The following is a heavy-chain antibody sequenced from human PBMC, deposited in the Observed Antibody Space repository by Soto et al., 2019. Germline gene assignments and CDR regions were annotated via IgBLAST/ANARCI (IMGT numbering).Heavy chain of an antibody. J-gene: IGHJ2*01. Sequence: PSETLSLTCTVSGGSITSSSFTWGWIRQPPGKGLEWIGTFSYTGSTFYNPSLMSRATISVDTSKKQFSLRLSSVTAADTAVYYCARDYEGYWYFDLWGRGTLVTVSS. V-gene: IGHV4-39*02. D-gene: IGHD3-3*01. CDR2: FSYTGST. CDR1: GGSITSSSFT. CDR3: ARDYEGYWYFDL.